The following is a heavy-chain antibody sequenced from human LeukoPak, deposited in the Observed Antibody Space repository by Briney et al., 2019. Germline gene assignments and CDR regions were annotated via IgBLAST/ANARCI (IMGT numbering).Heavy chain of an antibody. Sequence: SETLSLTCTVSGGSISSYYWSWIRQPLGKGLEWIGYIYYGGSTNYDPSLKSRVTISVDTSKNQFSLKLSSVTAADTAVYYCARASFGDPGYMDVWGKGTTVTISS. J-gene: IGHJ6*03. CDR2: IYYGGST. V-gene: IGHV4-59*01. CDR1: GGSISSYY. D-gene: IGHD2/OR15-2a*01. CDR3: ARASFGDPGYMDV.